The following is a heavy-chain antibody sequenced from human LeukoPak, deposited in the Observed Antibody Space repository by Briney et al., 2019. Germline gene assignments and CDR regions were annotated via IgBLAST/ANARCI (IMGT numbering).Heavy chain of an antibody. CDR1: GFNFSSYW. Sequence: GGSLRLSCAASGFNFSSYWMSWVRQAPGKGLEWVANIKQDGSEKYYVDSVKGRFTISRDNAKNSLYLQMNSLRAEDTAVYYCAREEDSSSSYWGQGTLVTVSS. V-gene: IGHV3-7*01. J-gene: IGHJ4*02. D-gene: IGHD6-6*01. CDR2: IKQDGSEK. CDR3: AREEDSSSSY.